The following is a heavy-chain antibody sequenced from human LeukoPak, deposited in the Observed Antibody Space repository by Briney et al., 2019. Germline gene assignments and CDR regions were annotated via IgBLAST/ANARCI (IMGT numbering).Heavy chain of an antibody. J-gene: IGHJ4*02. CDR1: GGSFSGYY. Sequence: SETLSLTCAVYGGSFSGYYWSWIRQPPGKGLEWIGEINHSGSTNYNPSLKSRVTISVDTSKNQFSLKLSSVTAADTAVYYCASSFMSGATQQYYFDYWGQGTLVTVSS. V-gene: IGHV4-34*01. D-gene: IGHD1-26*01. CDR2: INHSGST. CDR3: ASSFMSGATQQYYFDY.